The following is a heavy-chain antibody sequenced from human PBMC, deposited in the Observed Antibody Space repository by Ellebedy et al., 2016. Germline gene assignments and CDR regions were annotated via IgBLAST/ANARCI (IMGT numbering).Heavy chain of an antibody. V-gene: IGHV4-59*08. J-gene: IGHJ4*02. D-gene: IGHD6-19*01. CDR3: ACIAVAGTDYYFDY. CDR2: IYYSGST. CDR1: GGSISSYY. Sequence: SETLSLTCTVSGGSISSYYWSWIRQPPGKGLEWIGYIYYSGSTNYNPSLKSRVTISVDTSKNQFSLKLSSVTAADTAVYYCACIAVAGTDYYFDYWGQGTLVTVSS.